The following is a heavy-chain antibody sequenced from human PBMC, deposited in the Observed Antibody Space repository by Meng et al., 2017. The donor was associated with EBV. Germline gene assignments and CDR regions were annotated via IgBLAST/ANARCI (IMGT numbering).Heavy chain of an antibody. CDR3: ARVSPKRYFDYLAPPDY. V-gene: IGHV4-34*01. Sequence: QVQLQQWGAGLLKPSETLSLTFAVYCGSVNGYFWSWIRQPPGKGLEWIGELHHSGSTNYNPSLKSRLRISVDTSKNQFSLNLTSVTAADTAVYYCARVSPKRYFDYLAPPDYWGQGTLVTVSS. CDR1: CGSVNGYF. D-gene: IGHD3-9*01. J-gene: IGHJ4*02. CDR2: LHHSGST.